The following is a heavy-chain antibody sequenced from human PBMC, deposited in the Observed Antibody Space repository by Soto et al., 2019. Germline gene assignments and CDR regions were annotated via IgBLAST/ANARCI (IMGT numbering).Heavy chain of an antibody. CDR3: SRSPEVGVRGAY. V-gene: IGHV3-48*02. CDR2: ISMSGTTM. D-gene: IGHD3-16*01. Sequence: EVRLVESGGGLAQPGGSLRLSCAASGFSFSRYAMNWVRQSPGKGLEWVSYISMSGTTMFYAESVKGRFTISRDNAEKSLYLQMNSLRDEDTALYYCSRSPEVGVRGAYWGQGTLVTVSS. CDR1: GFSFSRYA. J-gene: IGHJ4*02.